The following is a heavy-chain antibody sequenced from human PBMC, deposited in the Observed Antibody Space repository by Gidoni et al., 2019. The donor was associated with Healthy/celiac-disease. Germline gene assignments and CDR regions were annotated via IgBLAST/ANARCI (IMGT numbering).Heavy chain of an antibody. D-gene: IGHD6-13*01. J-gene: IGHJ5*02. CDR1: GCTFSSYG. Sequence: QVQRVGPGGGVGQPGRSLSIPCAATGCTFSSYGMHWVRQAPGKGLEWVAVISYDGSNKYYADSVKGRFTISRDNSKNTLYLQMNSLRAEDTAVYYCAKEYSKNWFDPWGQGTLVTVSS. V-gene: IGHV3-30*18. CDR2: ISYDGSNK. CDR3: AKEYSKNWFDP.